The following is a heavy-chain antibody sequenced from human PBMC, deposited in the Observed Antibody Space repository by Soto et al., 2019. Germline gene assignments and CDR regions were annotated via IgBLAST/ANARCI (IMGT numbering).Heavy chain of an antibody. J-gene: IGHJ6*02. CDR1: GFTFSSYS. Sequence: GGSLRLSCAASGFTFSSYSMNWVRQAPGKGLEWVSSISSSSSYIYYADSVKGRFTISRDNAKNSLYLQMNSLRAEDTAVYYCAPLTTVTPTGMDVWGQGTTVTVS. D-gene: IGHD4-4*01. CDR3: APLTTVTPTGMDV. V-gene: IGHV3-21*01. CDR2: ISSSSSYI.